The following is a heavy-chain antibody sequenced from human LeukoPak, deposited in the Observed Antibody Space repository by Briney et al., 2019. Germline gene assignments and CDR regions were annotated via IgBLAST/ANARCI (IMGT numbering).Heavy chain of an antibody. D-gene: IGHD3-10*01. J-gene: IGHJ4*02. CDR3: AKDRYYGRTASDY. Sequence: GGSLRLSCAASGFTFSSYAMSWVRQAPGKGLEWVSAISGSGGSTYYADSVKGRFTISRDNSKSTLYLQMNSLRAEDTAVYYCAKDRYYGRTASDYWGQGTLVTVSS. CDR2: ISGSGGST. V-gene: IGHV3-23*01. CDR1: GFTFSSYA.